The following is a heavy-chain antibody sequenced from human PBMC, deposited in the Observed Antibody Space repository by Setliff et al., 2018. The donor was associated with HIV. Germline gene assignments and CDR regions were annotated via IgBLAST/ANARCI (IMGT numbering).Heavy chain of an antibody. V-gene: IGHV4-59*08. D-gene: IGHD3-16*01. CDR2: IHSSGST. CDR3: SRGSYYMDV. J-gene: IGHJ6*03. CDR1: SGSVSGYY. Sequence: SETLSLTCGVSSGSVSGYYWGWIRQPPGKKLEWIGYIHSSGSTIYSASLKSRVSISVDTSKSQVSLRLSSVTAADTAVYHCSRGSYYMDVWGKGTTVTVSS.